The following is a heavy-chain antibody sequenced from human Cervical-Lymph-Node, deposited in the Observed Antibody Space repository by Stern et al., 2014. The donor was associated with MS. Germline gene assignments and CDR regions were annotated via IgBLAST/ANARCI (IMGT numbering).Heavy chain of an antibody. D-gene: IGHD1-26*01. V-gene: IGHV3-9*01. J-gene: IGHJ4*02. CDR2: ISWNSNSI. CDR3: AKASGRYSGSYPIEW. Sequence: VQLVESRGGLVQPGRSLRLSCTASGFTFDEYAIHWVRQATGKGLEWVSGISWNSNSINYAEYVKCRFTIYRESAKKALVLQMNSLRAEDTALYYCAKASGRYSGSYPIEWWGQGTLVTVSS. CDR1: GFTFDEYA.